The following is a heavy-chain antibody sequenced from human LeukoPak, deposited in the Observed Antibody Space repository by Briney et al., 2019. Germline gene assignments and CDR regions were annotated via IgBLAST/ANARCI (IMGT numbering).Heavy chain of an antibody. D-gene: IGHD5-12*01. J-gene: IGHJ4*02. CDR1: EFTFSRYG. V-gene: IGHV3-23*01. CDR2: ISPGGDTP. CDR3: AQDRAWIEFYF. Sequence: GGTLRLSCEASEFTFSRYGMSWVRQAPGKGLEWVSGISPGGDTPYYADSVRGRFTISRDNSKNTMYLQMNSLRAEDTAVYYCAQDRAWIEFYFWGQGTLVTVSS.